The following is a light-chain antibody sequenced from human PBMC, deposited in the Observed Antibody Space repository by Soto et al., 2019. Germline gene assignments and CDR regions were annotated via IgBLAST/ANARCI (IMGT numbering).Light chain of an antibody. CDR1: SSNIGAGYY. J-gene: IGLJ1*01. CDR2: GNS. CDR3: QSYDSSLSAYV. Sequence: QSVLTQPPSLSGAPGQRVTISCTGSSSNIGAGYYVHWYQQLPGTAPKLLIYGNSNRPSGVPDRFSGSKSGTSASLAISVLQAEDEADYYCQSYDSSLSAYVFGTGTKVTVL. V-gene: IGLV1-40*01.